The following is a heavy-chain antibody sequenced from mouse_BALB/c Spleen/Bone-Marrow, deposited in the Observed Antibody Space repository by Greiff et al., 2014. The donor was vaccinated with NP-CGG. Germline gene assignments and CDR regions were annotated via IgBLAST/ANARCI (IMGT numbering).Heavy chain of an antibody. J-gene: IGHJ2*01. CDR2: ISSGGST. CDR1: GFTFSSYA. D-gene: IGHD2-4*01. Sequence: EVMLVESGGGLVKPGGSLKLSCAASGFTFSSYAMSWVRQTPEKRLEWVASISSGGSTYYPDSVKGRFTISKDNSRNVLYIQMSRLRSEDAAMYYCAKDDYDDQYYFDYWGQGTTLTVSS. V-gene: IGHV5-6-5*01. CDR3: AKDDYDDQYYFDY.